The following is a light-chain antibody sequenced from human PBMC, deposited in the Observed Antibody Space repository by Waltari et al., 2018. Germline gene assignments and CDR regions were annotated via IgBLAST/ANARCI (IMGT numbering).Light chain of an antibody. J-gene: IGLJ3*02. CDR2: EVN. Sequence: SALTHPASVSGSPGQSNTHSCTGTSRDVGRYNFAPWYQQHPGTAPNLLIFEVNNRPSGVSNRYSGSKSGNTASLTISGLQAEDEADYYCTSFTASTSWVFGGGTKLTVL. CDR1: SRDVGRYNF. CDR3: TSFTASTSWV. V-gene: IGLV2-14*01.